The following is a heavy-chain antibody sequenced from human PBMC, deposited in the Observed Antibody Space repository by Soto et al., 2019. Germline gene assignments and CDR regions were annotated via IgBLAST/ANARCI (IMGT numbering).Heavy chain of an antibody. CDR3: ARGQRSWYYFDY. V-gene: IGHV4-34*01. J-gene: IGHJ4*02. CDR2: INHSGST. Sequence: PSETLSLTCAVYGGSFSGYYWSWIRQPPGKGLEWIGEINHSGSTNYNPSLKSRVTISVDTSKNQFSLKLSSVTAADTAVYYCARGQRSWYYFDYWGQGTLVTVS. CDR1: GGSFSGYY. D-gene: IGHD6-13*01.